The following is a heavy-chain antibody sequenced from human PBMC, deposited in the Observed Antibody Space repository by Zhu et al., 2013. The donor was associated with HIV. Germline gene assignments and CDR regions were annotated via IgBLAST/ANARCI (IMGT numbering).Heavy chain of an antibody. CDR3: ARDWKGSVAVYFDY. V-gene: IGHV1-2*02. D-gene: IGHD6-19*01. CDR2: INPNSGGT. Sequence: QVQLVQSGAEVKKPGASVKVSCKASGYTFTNFYVHWIRQAPGQGLEWMGWINPNSGGTNYAQKFQGRVTMTRDTSISTAYMELSRLRSDDTAVYYCARDWKGSVAVYFDYWGQGTLVTVSS. J-gene: IGHJ4*02. CDR1: GYTFTNFY.